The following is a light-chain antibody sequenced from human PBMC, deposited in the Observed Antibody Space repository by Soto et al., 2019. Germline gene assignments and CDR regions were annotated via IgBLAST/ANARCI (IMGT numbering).Light chain of an antibody. CDR3: QQYGRSGT. J-gene: IGKJ1*01. CDR1: QSVGSD. CDR2: GAS. Sequence: EIVLTQPTGTLALSAGEGATLSGRASQSVGSDLAWYQQKPGQAPRLLIYGASNRATGIPDRFSGSGSGTDFTLTISRLEPEDFAVYYCQQYGRSGTFGQGTKVDIK. V-gene: IGKV3-20*01.